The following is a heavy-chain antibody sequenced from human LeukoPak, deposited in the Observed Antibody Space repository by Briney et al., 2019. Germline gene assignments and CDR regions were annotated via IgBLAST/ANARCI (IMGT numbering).Heavy chain of an antibody. CDR2: TNTDGSST. D-gene: IGHD4-23*01. V-gene: IGHV3-74*01. CDR1: GFTFSSYW. J-gene: IGHJ3*02. Sequence: PGGSLRLSCAASGFTFSSYWMHWVRQAPGKGLVWVSRTNTDGSSTTYADSVKGRFTISRDNAKNTLYLQMNSLRAEDTAVYYCARGLGGNSAAFDIWGQGTMVTVSS. CDR3: ARGLGGNSAAFDI.